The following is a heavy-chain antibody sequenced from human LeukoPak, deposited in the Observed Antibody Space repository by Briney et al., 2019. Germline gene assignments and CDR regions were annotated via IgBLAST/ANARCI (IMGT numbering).Heavy chain of an antibody. J-gene: IGHJ5*02. V-gene: IGHV4-59*01. CDR1: GVSISSYY. D-gene: IGHD6-19*01. CDR3: ARGQGSGWYNWFDP. CDR2: IYYSGST. Sequence: SETLSLTCTVSGVSISSYYWSWIRQPPGKGLEWIGYIYYSGSTNYNPSLKSRVTISVDTSKNQFSLKLSSVTAADTAVYYCARGQGSGWYNWFDPWGQGTLVTVS.